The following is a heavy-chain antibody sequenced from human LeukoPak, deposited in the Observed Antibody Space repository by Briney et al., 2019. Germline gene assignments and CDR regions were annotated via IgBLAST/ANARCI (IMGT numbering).Heavy chain of an antibody. CDR1: GFTFSSYS. J-gene: IGHJ5*02. D-gene: IGHD5-18*01. Sequence: GGSLRLSCAASGFTFSSYSMNWVRQAPGKGLEWVSSISSSSSYIYYADSVKGRFTISRDNAKNSLYLQMNSLRAEDTAVYYCARLIQLWEYWFDPWGQGTLVTVSS. CDR2: ISSSSSYI. CDR3: ARLIQLWEYWFDP. V-gene: IGHV3-21*01.